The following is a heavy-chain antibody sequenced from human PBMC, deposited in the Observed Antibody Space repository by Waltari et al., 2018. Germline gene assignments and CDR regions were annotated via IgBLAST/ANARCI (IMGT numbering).Heavy chain of an antibody. CDR3: ARHRRLGNKYYYDLDV. J-gene: IGHJ6*02. D-gene: IGHD3-22*01. Sequence: QVQLRESGPGLVKASETLSLTCIVPGGSLSGFYGSWVRKPAGKGLEWIGRIFSSGRPNYNATLKSRVTMSLDTSKNGFSLILSSVTAADTGVYYCARHRRLGNKYYYDLDVWGQGTTVSLS. CDR2: IFSSGRP. V-gene: IGHV4-4*07. CDR1: GGSLSGFY.